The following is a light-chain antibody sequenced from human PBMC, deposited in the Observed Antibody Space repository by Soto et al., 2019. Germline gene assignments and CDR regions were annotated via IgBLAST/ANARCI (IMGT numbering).Light chain of an antibody. J-gene: IGKJ1*01. Sequence: DIVMTQSPLSLPVTPGEPASISCRSSQSLLHSNGYNYLDWYLQKPGQSPRLLIYGASTSDTGVPTRFSGSGSGTEFTLTITNLQSEDFAVYYCQQYNNWPPWTFGQGTKVDIK. CDR1: QSLLHSNGYNY. CDR2: GAS. CDR3: QQYNNWPPWT. V-gene: IGKV2-28*01.